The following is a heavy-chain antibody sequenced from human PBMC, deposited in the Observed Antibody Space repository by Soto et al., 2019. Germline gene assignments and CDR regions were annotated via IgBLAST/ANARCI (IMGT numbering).Heavy chain of an antibody. CDR2: INHRGGT. CDR1: WGSFFAVY. J-gene: IGHJ4*01. Sequence: SDTLCLTCAVYWGSFFAVYWGWIRAAPGKGLEWIGQINHRGGTSYNPSLKSRGTISVDTSKSQFSLKLTSVTAADRAVYYCARGSVDTVDSSGFYEYW. D-gene: IGHD3-22*01. CDR3: ARGSVDTVDSSGFYEY. V-gene: IGHV4-34*01.